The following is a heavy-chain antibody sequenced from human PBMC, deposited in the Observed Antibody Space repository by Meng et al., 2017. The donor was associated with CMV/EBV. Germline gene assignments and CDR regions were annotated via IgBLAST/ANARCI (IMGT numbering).Heavy chain of an antibody. Sequence: SVKVSCKASGGTFSSYAISWVRQAPGQGLEWMGGIIPIFGTANYAQKFQGRVTITTDESTSTAYMELSSLRSEDTAVYYCARNYYDSSGPTTMNTGFDYWGQGTLVTSPQ. CDR2: IIPIFGTA. D-gene: IGHD3-22*01. CDR3: ARNYYDSSGPTTMNTGFDY. V-gene: IGHV1-69*05. CDR1: GGTFSSYA. J-gene: IGHJ4*02.